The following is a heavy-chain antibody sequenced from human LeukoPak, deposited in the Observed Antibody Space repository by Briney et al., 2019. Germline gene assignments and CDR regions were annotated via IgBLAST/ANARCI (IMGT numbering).Heavy chain of an antibody. CDR2: MYYSGST. CDR1: GGSITNSYY. Sequence: KPSETLSLTCTVSGGSITNSYYWGWIRQPPGKGLEWIGSMYYSGSTYYNPSLKSRVTISVDTSKSQFSLKLSSVTAADTAVYYCARQYYYNRAIYSKLDFWGQGTLVTVSS. J-gene: IGHJ4*02. CDR3: ARQYYYNRAIYSKLDF. D-gene: IGHD3-22*01. V-gene: IGHV4-39*01.